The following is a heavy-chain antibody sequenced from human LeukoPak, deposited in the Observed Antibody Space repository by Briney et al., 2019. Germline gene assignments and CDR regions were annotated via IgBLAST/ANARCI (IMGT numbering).Heavy chain of an antibody. J-gene: IGHJ5*02. V-gene: IGHV5-51*01. CDR3: ARHEVDYYGSGSSNWFDP. CDR1: GYSFTSYW. D-gene: IGHD3-10*01. Sequence: GESLKISCKGSGYSFTSYWIGWVRQMPGKGLEWVGIIYPGDSDTRYSPSFQGQVTISADKSISTAYLQWSSLKASDTAMYYCARHEVDYYGSGSSNWFDPWGQGTLVTVSS. CDR2: IYPGDSDT.